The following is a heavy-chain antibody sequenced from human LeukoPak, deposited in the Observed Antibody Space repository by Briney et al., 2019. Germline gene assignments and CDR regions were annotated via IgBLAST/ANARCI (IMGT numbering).Heavy chain of an antibody. Sequence: GEPLQASCKGSGSRFTSYWIGWGRQMPGKGLEWMGIIYPGDSNTRYSPSFQGQVTISADKSITTAFLQWSSLKASATAMYYCARNGIAVTGIDSWGQGTLVTVSP. D-gene: IGHD6-13*01. J-gene: IGHJ4*02. CDR2: IYPGDSNT. CDR1: GSRFTSYW. CDR3: ARNGIAVTGIDS. V-gene: IGHV5-51*01.